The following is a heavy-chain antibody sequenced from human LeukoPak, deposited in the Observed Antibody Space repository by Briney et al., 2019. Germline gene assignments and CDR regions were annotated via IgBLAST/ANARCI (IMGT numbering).Heavy chain of an antibody. Sequence: AETLSLTCTASGGSISSYYWSWIRQPPGKGLEWIAYIYYSGSTNYNPSLKSRVTISVDTSKNQFSLKLSSATAADTAVYYCARGGGAYYDNSGYYRGGSEFDYWGQGTLVTVSS. CDR2: IYYSGST. CDR3: ARGGGAYYDNSGYYRGGSEFDY. D-gene: IGHD3-22*01. J-gene: IGHJ4*02. CDR1: GGSISSYY. V-gene: IGHV4-59*01.